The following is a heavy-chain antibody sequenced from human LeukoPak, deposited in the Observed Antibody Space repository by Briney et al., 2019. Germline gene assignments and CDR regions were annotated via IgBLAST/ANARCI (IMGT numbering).Heavy chain of an antibody. V-gene: IGHV3-7*05. CDR3: AKVGSSGWSRAPFDY. J-gene: IGHJ4*02. CDR1: GFTFSNYW. D-gene: IGHD6-13*01. CDR2: IKQDGSEK. Sequence: GGSLRLSCAASGFTFSNYWMSWVRQAPGKGLEWVANIKQDGSEKYYVDSVKGRFTISRDDSRNTLFLQMNSLRAADTALYYCAKVGSSGWSRAPFDYWGQGTLVTVSS.